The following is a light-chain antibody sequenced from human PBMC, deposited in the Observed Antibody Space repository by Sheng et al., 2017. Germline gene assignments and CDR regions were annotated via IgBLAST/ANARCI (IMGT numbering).Light chain of an antibody. Sequence: DIQMTQSPSTLSASVGDRVTITCRASQTISSWLAWYQQKPGKAPKLLIYKASNLESGVPSRFSGSGFGTEFTLTISSLQPDDFATYYCQQYNSYLTFGGGYQGGGSN. J-gene: IGKJ4*01. CDR1: QTISSW. CDR2: KAS. CDR3: QQYNSYLT. V-gene: IGKV1-5*03.